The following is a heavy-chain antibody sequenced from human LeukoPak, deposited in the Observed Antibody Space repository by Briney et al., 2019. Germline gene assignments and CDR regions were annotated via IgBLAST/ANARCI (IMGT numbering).Heavy chain of an antibody. CDR3: ARGTEDIVLLVYAIGYYFDY. V-gene: IGHV4-31*03. CDR2: IYYSGST. D-gene: IGHD2-8*01. Sequence: KPSETLSLTCTVSGGSISSGGYYWSWIRQHPGTGLEWIGYIYYSGSTYYNPSLKSRVTISVDTSKNQFSLKLSSVTAADTAVYYCARGTEDIVLLVYAIGYYFDYWGQGTLVTVSS. CDR1: GGSISSGGYY. J-gene: IGHJ4*02.